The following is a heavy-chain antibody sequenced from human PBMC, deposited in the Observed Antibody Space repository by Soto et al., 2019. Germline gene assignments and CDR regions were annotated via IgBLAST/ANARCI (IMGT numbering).Heavy chain of an antibody. CDR2: INWNGGST. V-gene: IGHV3-20*01. CDR1: GFTLDDYG. J-gene: IGHJ6*03. CDR3: ARLERYCSSTSCRYYYYYMDV. D-gene: IGHD2-2*01. Sequence: GGSLRLSCAASGFTLDDYGMSWVRQAPGKGLEWVSGINWNGGSTGYADSVKGRFTISRDNAKNSLYLQMNSLRAEDTALYHCARLERYCSSTSCRYYYYYMDVWGKGTTVTVSS.